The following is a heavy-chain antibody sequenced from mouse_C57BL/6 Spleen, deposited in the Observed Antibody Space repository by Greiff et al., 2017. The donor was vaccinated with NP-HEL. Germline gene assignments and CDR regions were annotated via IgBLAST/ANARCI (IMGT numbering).Heavy chain of an antibody. J-gene: IGHJ4*01. D-gene: IGHD1-1*01. CDR2: ILPGSGST. CDR3: ARYVPSYYGSSYDYYAMDY. V-gene: IGHV1-9*01. CDR1: GYTFTGYW. Sequence: QVQLQQSGAELMKPGASVKLSCKATGYTFTGYWIEWVKQRPGHGLEWIGEILPGSGSTNYNEKFKGKATFTADTSSNTAYMQLSSLTTEDSAIYYCARYVPSYYGSSYDYYAMDYWGQGTSVTVSS.